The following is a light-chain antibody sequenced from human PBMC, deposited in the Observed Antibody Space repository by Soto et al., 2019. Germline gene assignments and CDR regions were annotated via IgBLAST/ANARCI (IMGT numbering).Light chain of an antibody. CDR3: KSYAGTSGYV. Sequence: QSALTQPPSASGSPGQSVTISCTGTSSDVGGYNYVSWYQQHPGKAPKLIIYAVSERPSGVPDRFSGSKSGNTASLTVSGLQAEDGADYYCKSYAGTSGYVFGAGTKVTVL. J-gene: IGLJ1*01. V-gene: IGLV2-8*01. CDR1: SSDVGGYNY. CDR2: AVS.